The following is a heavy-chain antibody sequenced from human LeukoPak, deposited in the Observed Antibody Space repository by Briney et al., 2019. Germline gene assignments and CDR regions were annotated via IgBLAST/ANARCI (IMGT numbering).Heavy chain of an antibody. CDR1: GFTFSNYW. V-gene: IGHV3-74*01. CDR3: ARVSSGSYFGYYYYYMDV. D-gene: IGHD1-26*01. Sequence: PGGSLRLSCAASGFTFSNYWMHWVRQATGKGLVWVSRINSDGSSTSYADSVKGRFTISRDNAKNTLYLQMNSLRAEDTAVYYCARVSSGSYFGYYYYYMDVWGKGTTVTVSS. J-gene: IGHJ6*03. CDR2: INSDGSST.